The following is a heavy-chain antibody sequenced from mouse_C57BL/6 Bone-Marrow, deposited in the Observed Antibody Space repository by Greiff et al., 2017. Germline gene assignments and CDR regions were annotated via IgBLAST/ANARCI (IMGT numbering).Heavy chain of an antibody. Sequence: VQLQQSGPELVKPGASVKISCKASGYSFTGYYMNWVKQSPEKSLEWIGEINPSTGGTTYNQKFKAKATLTVDKSSSTAYMQLKSLTSEDSAVYYCARGGGYYYFDYWGQGTTLTVSS. J-gene: IGHJ2*01. CDR2: INPSTGGT. CDR3: ARGGGYYYFDY. CDR1: GYSFTGYY. V-gene: IGHV1-42*01. D-gene: IGHD2-3*01.